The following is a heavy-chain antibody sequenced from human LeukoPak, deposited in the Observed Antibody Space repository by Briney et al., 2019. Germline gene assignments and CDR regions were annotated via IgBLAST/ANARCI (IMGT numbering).Heavy chain of an antibody. CDR1: GFTFSSYS. D-gene: IGHD2-2*01. Sequence: GGSLRLSCAAAGFTFSSYSMNWVRQAPGKGLEWVSYISSSSSTIYYADSVKGRFTISRDNAKNSLYLQMNSLRAEDTAVYYCARDRPYYVVVPADISLQADYWGQGTLVTVSS. CDR2: ISSSSSTI. J-gene: IGHJ4*02. CDR3: ARDRPYYVVVPADISLQADY. V-gene: IGHV3-48*01.